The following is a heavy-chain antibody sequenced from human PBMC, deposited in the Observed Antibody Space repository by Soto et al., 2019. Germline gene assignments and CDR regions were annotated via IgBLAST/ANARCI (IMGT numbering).Heavy chain of an antibody. V-gene: IGHV3-23*03. CDR1: GFTFSNFA. D-gene: IGHD1-26*01. J-gene: IGHJ4*02. Sequence: EVQLLESGGGLVQPGGSLKLSCAASGFTFSNFAMNWVRQAPGKGPEWVSLINGGGTSTYFADSVKGRFTVSRDNSSKRVFLQMSSLGGEEAVVYCGARGHPTVGSIPVVFDAWGQGTMVTVSS. CDR2: INGGGTST. CDR3: ARGHPTVGSIPVVFDA.